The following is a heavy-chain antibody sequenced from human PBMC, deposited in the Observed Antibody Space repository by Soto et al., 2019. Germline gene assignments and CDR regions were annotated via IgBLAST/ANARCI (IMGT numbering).Heavy chain of an antibody. CDR2: IYYSGST. D-gene: IGHD2-21*02. CDR3: ARHPSDFWFDP. V-gene: IGHV4-39*01. CDR1: GGSISSSSYF. Sequence: QLQLQESGPGLVKPSETLSLTCSVSGGSISSSSYFWGWIRQPPGKGLEWIGSIYYSGSTYYNPSRKSRVTVSADTSKSQFPLKLSSVTAADTAVYYCARHPSDFWFDPWGQGTLVTVSS. J-gene: IGHJ5*02.